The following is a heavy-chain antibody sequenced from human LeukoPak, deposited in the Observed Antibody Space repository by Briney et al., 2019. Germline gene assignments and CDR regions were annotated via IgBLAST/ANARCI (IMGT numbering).Heavy chain of an antibody. CDR1: GFTFSSYA. Sequence: GGSLRLSCAASGFTFSSYAMHWVRQAPGKGLEWVAVISYDGSNKYYADSVKGRFTISRDNSKNTLYLQMNSLRAEDTAVYYCARDHGGPKPLYWGQGTLVTVSS. CDR3: ARDHGGPKPLY. V-gene: IGHV3-30*04. J-gene: IGHJ4*02. D-gene: IGHD2-15*01. CDR2: ISYDGSNK.